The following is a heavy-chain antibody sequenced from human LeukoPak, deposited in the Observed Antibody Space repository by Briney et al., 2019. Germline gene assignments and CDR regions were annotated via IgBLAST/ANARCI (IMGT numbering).Heavy chain of an antibody. D-gene: IGHD3-9*01. CDR1: GFTFSSYG. Sequence: GRSLRLSCAASGFTFSSYGMHWVRQAPGKGLEWVAVISYDGSNKYNADSVKGRFTISRDISKNTLYLQMNSLRAEDTAVYYCAKDGYDILTGYHDAFDIWGQGTMVTVSS. CDR2: ISYDGSNK. J-gene: IGHJ3*02. CDR3: AKDGYDILTGYHDAFDI. V-gene: IGHV3-30*18.